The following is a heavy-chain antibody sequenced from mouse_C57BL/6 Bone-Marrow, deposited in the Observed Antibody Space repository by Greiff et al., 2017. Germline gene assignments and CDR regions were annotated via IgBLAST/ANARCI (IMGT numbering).Heavy chain of an antibody. D-gene: IGHD2-2*01. CDR2: IDPSDSYT. CDR1: GYTFTSYW. V-gene: IGHV1-50*01. J-gene: IGHJ4*01. CDR3: AREADGYDKGDAMDY. Sequence: VQLQQPGAELVKPGASVKLSCKASGYTFTSYWMQWVKQRPGQGLEWIGEIDPSDSYTNYNQKFKGKATLTVDTSSSTAYMQLSSLTSEDSAVYYCAREADGYDKGDAMDYWGQGTSVTVSS.